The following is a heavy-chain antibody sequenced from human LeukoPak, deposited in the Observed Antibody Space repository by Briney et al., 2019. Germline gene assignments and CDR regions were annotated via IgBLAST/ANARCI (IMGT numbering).Heavy chain of an antibody. J-gene: IGHJ4*02. CDR3: ARQVSSGWYYFDY. V-gene: IGHV4-30-2*03. CDR2: IYHSGST. Sequence: SETLSLTCAVSGGSISSGGYSWSWIRQPPGKGLEWIGYIYHSGSTYYNPSLKSRVTISVDTSKNQFSLKLSSVTAADTAVYYCARQVSSGWYYFDYWGQGTLVTVSS. CDR1: GGSISSGGYS. D-gene: IGHD6-19*01.